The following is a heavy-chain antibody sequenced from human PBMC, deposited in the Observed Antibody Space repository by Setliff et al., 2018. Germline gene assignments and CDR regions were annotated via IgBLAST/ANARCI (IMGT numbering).Heavy chain of an antibody. CDR2: IKQDGSDK. D-gene: IGHD3-10*01. CDR3: ARPGRSNYWDSFDY. Sequence: PGGSLRLSCAASGFSLSIFWMSWVRQAPGKGLEWVASIKQDGSDKYYVDSVKGRFTISRDNAKNSLFLQMNSLRAEDTAMYFCARPGRSNYWDSFDYWGQGTLVTVSS. CDR1: GFSLSIFW. J-gene: IGHJ4*02. V-gene: IGHV3-7*01.